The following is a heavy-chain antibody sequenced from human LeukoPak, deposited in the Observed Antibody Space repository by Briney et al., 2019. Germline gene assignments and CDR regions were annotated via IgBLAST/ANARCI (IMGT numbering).Heavy chain of an antibody. CDR1: GFTVSSNY. V-gene: IGHV3-53*01. D-gene: IGHD4-17*01. J-gene: IGHJ3*02. CDR3: ARGPVTKFEI. Sequence: GGSLRLSCAASGFTVSSNYMSWVRQAPEEGLEWVPVIYSGGTTYYADSVKGRFTISRDNSNNTLYLQMNSLRAEDTAVYYCARGPVTKFEIWGQGTILTVSS. CDR2: IYSGGTT.